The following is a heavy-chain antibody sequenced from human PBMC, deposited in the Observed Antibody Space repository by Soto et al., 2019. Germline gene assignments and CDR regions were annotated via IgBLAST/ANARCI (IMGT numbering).Heavy chain of an antibody. J-gene: IGHJ4*02. CDR2: IYWDDDK. D-gene: IGHD6-19*01. CDR1: GFSLSTTRVG. Sequence: QITLKESGPTLVKPTQTLTLTCSFSGFSLSTTRVGVGWIRQPPGEALEWLALIYWDDDKRYSPSLKTRLTNTKDSPKNRVVLTMSDMDPVDTATYYCAHIVVDGLGYYFDYWGQGTLVTVSS. CDR3: AHIVVDGLGYYFDY. V-gene: IGHV2-5*02.